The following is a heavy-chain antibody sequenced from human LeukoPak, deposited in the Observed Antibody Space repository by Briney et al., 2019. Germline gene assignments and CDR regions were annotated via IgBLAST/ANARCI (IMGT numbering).Heavy chain of an antibody. Sequence: ASVKVSCKASGYTFTGYYMHWVRQAPGQGLEWMGWINPNSGGTNYAQKFQGRVTMTRDRSISTAYMELSRLRSDDTAVYYCASTPSYSSSWYFDLWGRGTLVTVSS. J-gene: IGHJ2*01. CDR2: INPNSGGT. CDR1: GYTFTGYY. CDR3: ASTPSYSSSWYFDL. D-gene: IGHD6-13*01. V-gene: IGHV1-2*02.